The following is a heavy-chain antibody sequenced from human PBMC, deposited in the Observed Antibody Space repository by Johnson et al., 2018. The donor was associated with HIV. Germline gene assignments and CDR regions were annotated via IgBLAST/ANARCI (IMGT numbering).Heavy chain of an antibody. J-gene: IGHJ3*02. CDR2: INWNGGST. CDR3: AREGGYCSGGSCVNAFDI. V-gene: IGHV3-20*04. D-gene: IGHD2-15*01. CDR1: GFTFDDYG. Sequence: MLLVESGGGVVRPGGSLRLSCAASGFTFDDYGMSWVRQSPGKGLEWVSGINWNGGSTGYADSVKGRFPISRDNAKNSLYLQMNSLRAEDTALYYCAREGGYCSGGSCVNAFDIWGQGTMVTVSS.